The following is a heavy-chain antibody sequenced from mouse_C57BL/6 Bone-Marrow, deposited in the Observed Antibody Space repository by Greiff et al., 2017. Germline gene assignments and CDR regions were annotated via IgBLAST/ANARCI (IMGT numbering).Heavy chain of an antibody. D-gene: IGHD1-1*01. CDR2: IRNKANGYTT. V-gene: IGHV7-3*01. Sequence: EVQLVESGGGLVQPGGSLSLSCAASGFTFTDYYMSWVRQPPGKALEWLGFIRNKANGYTTEYSASVKGRFTISRDNSQSILYLQMNALRAEDSATYYCARSITTVVATFDYWGQGTTLTVSS. CDR1: GFTFTDYY. CDR3: ARSITTVVATFDY. J-gene: IGHJ2*01.